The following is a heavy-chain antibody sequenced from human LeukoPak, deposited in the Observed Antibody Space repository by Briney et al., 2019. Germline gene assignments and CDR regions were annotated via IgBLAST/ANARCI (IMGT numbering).Heavy chain of an antibody. V-gene: IGHV1-69*04. Sequence: SVKVSCKASGGTFSSYAISWVRQAPGQGLEWMGRIIPILGIANYAQKFQGRVTITADKSTSTAYMELSSLRSEDTAVYYCARGFIDSGSYSNDYWGQGTLVTVSS. CDR1: GGTFSSYA. J-gene: IGHJ4*02. CDR3: ARGFIDSGSYSNDY. D-gene: IGHD1-26*01. CDR2: IIPILGIA.